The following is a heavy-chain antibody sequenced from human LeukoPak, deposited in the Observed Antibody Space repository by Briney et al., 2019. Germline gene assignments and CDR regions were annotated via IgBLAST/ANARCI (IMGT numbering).Heavy chain of an antibody. Sequence: PGGSLRLSCAASGFTFSSYSMNWVRQAPGKGLEWVSPISSSSSYIYYADSVKGRFTISRDNAKNSLYLQMNSLRAEDTAVYYCAREITMIVVTDAFDIWGQGTMVTVSS. V-gene: IGHV3-21*01. J-gene: IGHJ3*02. CDR1: GFTFSSYS. CDR3: AREITMIVVTDAFDI. D-gene: IGHD3-22*01. CDR2: ISSSSSYI.